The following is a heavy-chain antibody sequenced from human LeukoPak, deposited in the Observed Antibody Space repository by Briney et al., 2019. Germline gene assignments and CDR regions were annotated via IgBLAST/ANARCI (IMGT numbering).Heavy chain of an antibody. CDR3: ARVNLRGSNYNWFDP. CDR2: ITPVINTA. V-gene: IGHV1-69*08. J-gene: IGHJ5*02. Sequence: VASVKVSCKTSGGTFLSHTFSWVRQAPGQGLEWMGKITPVINTANYAQTFQGRVSIYADKSTTTVYMDLSGLRPDDTAVYYCARVNLRGSNYNWFDPWGQGTLVTVAS. D-gene: IGHD1-26*01. CDR1: GGTFLSHT.